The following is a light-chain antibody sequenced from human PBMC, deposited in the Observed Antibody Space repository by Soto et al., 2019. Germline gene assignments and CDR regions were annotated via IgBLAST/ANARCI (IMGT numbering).Light chain of an antibody. Sequence: QSVLTQPASVSGSPGQSITISCTGTSSDVGGYNYVAWYQQHPGKVPRLMIYEVSNRPSGVSNRFSGSKSGSTASLTMSGFQAEDEAHYYWISYTSSSTYYVFGTGTKVTVL. J-gene: IGLJ1*01. CDR1: SSDVGGYNY. CDR3: ISYTSSSTYYV. V-gene: IGLV2-14*01. CDR2: EVS.